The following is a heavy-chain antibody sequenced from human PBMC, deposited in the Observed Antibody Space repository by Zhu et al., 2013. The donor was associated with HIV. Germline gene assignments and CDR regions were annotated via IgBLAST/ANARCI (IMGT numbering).Heavy chain of an antibody. CDR3: ARDRSIAARPSVVVIDY. CDR1: GGTFSSYT. D-gene: IGHD6-6*01. J-gene: IGHJ4*02. CDR2: IIPILGIA. V-gene: IGHV1-69*08. Sequence: QVQLVQSGAEVKKPGSSVKVSCKASGGTFSSYTISWVRQAPGQGLEWMGRIIPILGIANYAQKFQGRVTITADKSTSTAYMELSSLRSEDTAVYYCARDRSIAARPSVVVIDYWGQGTLVTVSS.